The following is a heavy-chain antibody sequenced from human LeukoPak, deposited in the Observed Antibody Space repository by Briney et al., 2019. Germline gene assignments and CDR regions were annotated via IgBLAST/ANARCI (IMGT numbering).Heavy chain of an antibody. D-gene: IGHD5-12*01. CDR3: ATIGTSGCDSD. J-gene: IGHJ4*02. Sequence: GGSLRLSCAASGFTFSSYGMHWVRQAPGKGLEWVAVIWYDGSNKYYADSVKGRFTISRDNSKNTLYLQMNSLRAEDTAVYYCATIGTSGCDSDWGQGTLVTVSS. CDR2: IWYDGSNK. V-gene: IGHV3-33*01. CDR1: GFTFSSYG.